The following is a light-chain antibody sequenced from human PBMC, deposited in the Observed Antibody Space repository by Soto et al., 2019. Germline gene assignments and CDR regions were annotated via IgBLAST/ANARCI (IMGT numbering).Light chain of an antibody. CDR1: QNINSW. V-gene: IGKV1-5*03. Sequence: DIHMTQSPSTLSASVGDRVTITCRAIQNINSWLAWYQQKPGKAPKLPIYEASSLEKGVPARFGGSGSGTEFTLTISSLQPDDFATYYCQQYNVYSWTFGQGTKVDIK. J-gene: IGKJ1*01. CDR3: QQYNVYSWT. CDR2: EAS.